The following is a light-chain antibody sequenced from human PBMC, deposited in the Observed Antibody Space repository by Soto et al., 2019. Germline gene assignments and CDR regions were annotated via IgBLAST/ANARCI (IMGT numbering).Light chain of an antibody. J-gene: IGLJ1*01. Sequence: QSALTQPASVSGSPGQSITISCTGTSSDVGAYNYVSWYQQYPGKAPKLMIYGVTNRPSGVSNRSSGSKTGNTASLTISGLQAEDEADYYCFSHRGGDSHVFGTGTKLTVL. CDR3: FSHRGGDSHV. CDR1: SSDVGAYNY. V-gene: IGLV2-14*01. CDR2: GVT.